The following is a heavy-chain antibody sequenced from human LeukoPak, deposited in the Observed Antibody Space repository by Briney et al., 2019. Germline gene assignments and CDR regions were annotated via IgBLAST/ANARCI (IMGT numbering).Heavy chain of an antibody. V-gene: IGHV4-39*02. Sequence: PSETLSLTCTVSGGSISSSSYDSGWIRQPPGKGLERIGSIYYSGSTYYNPSLKSRVTISVDTSKNQFSLKLSSVTAADTAVYYCARERLLWFGELSTSGHYYYYMDVWGKGTTVTVSS. CDR3: ARERLLWFGELSTSGHYYYYMDV. D-gene: IGHD3-10*01. CDR1: GGSISSSSYD. CDR2: IYYSGST. J-gene: IGHJ6*03.